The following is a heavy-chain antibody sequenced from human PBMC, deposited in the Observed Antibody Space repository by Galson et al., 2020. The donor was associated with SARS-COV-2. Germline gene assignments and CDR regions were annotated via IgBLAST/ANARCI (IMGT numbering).Heavy chain of an antibody. J-gene: IGHJ6*02. CDR3: ARLRLGAMDV. CDR2: IYYSEST. CDR1: GGSISSGGYS. D-gene: IGHD7-27*01. V-gene: IGHV4-30-2*01. Sequence: SETLSLTCAVSGGSISSGGYSWSWIRQPPGKGLEWIGYIYYSESTDYNPSLKSRVIISVDKSKNQFSLKLSSVTAADTAVYYCARLRLGAMDVWGHGTTVTVSS.